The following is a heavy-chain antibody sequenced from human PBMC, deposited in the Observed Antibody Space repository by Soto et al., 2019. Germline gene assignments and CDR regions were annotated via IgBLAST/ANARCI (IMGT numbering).Heavy chain of an antibody. CDR2: ISGHGDAT. Sequence: GGSLRLSCAASGFPFTGYAMSWVRQAPGKGLEWVSAISGHGDATFYADSVKGRFTISRDNSKNTLYLHMYSLRAEDTALYYCANSRVSMVRGLIIIPNYWGQVTLVTVSS. D-gene: IGHD3-10*01. V-gene: IGHV3-23*01. J-gene: IGHJ4*02. CDR3: ANSRVSMVRGLIIIPNY. CDR1: GFPFTGYA.